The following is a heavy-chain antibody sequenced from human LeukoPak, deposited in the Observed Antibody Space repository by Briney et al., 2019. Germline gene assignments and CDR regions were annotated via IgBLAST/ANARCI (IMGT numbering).Heavy chain of an antibody. J-gene: IGHJ3*02. V-gene: IGHV4-39*07. D-gene: IGHD3-16*01. CDR1: GGSISSSSYY. CDR2: IYYSGST. CDR3: ARDMGRWGAFDI. Sequence: SETLSLTYTVSGGSISSSSYYWGWIRQPPGKGLEWIGSIYYSGSTYYNPSLKSRVTISVDTSKNQFSLKLSSVTAADTAVYYCARDMGRWGAFDIWGQGTMVTVSS.